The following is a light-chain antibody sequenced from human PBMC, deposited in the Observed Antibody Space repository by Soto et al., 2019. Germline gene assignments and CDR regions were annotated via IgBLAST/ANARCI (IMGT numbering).Light chain of an antibody. CDR3: CSYAGTSTPYV. Sequence: QSVLTQPRSVSGSPGQSVTISCTGTSSDVGGYDYVSWFQQHPGEAPKLIIYDVTRRPSGVPDRFSGSKSGNTASLTISGLQAEDEADFYCCSYAGTSTPYVFGTGTKLTVL. CDR2: DVT. CDR1: SSDVGGYDY. J-gene: IGLJ1*01. V-gene: IGLV2-11*01.